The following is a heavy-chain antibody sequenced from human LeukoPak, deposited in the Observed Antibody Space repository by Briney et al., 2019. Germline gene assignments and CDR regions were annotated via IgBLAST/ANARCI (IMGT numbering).Heavy chain of an antibody. V-gene: IGHV3-20*04. Sequence: GGSLRLSCAASGFTFDDYGMSWVRQAPGKGLEWVSGINWNGGSTSYADSVKGRFTISRDNAKSSLYLQMNSLRAEDTALYYCARDWSSSGWTFADFDYWGQGTLVTVSS. CDR3: ARDWSSSGWTFADFDY. CDR2: INWNGGST. D-gene: IGHD6-19*01. CDR1: GFTFDDYG. J-gene: IGHJ4*02.